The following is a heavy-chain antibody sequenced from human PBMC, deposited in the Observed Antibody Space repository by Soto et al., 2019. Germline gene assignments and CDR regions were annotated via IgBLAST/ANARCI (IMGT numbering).Heavy chain of an antibody. V-gene: IGHV3-74*03. CDR3: TRGASGYGNFDY. D-gene: IGHD6-13*01. J-gene: IGHJ4*02. CDR1: GFTFNTW. Sequence: EVQLVESGGGSVQPGGSLRLSCAASGFTFNTWMHWVRQAPGKGLVWLSRINSDGSSVTYADSVKGRFIISRDNAKDTLYLHMNSLTAEDTAIYYCTRGASGYGNFDYWGPGVLVTVSS. CDR2: INSDGSSV.